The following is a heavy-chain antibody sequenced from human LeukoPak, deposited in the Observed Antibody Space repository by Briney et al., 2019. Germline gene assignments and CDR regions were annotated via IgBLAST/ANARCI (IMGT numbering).Heavy chain of an antibody. V-gene: IGHV4-39*01. D-gene: IGHD7-27*01. Sequence: SETLSLTCTVSGGSISSDAYRWGWIRQPPGKGLEWIGNIYYSGYTYYNPSLKSRVTISVDTSKNQLSLKLTSVTAADTAVYYCARLDWGSGGSGSFGYWGQGTLVTVSS. CDR2: IYYSGYT. J-gene: IGHJ4*02. CDR1: GGSISSDAYR. CDR3: ARLDWGSGGSGSFGY.